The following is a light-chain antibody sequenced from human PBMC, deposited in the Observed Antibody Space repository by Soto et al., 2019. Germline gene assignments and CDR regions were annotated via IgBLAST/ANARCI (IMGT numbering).Light chain of an antibody. CDR1: SSNIGSNT. Sequence: QSVLTQPPSASGTPGPRVIISCSGSSSNIGSNTVNWYQQIPGTAPKLLIYSYNQRPSGVPDRFSGSKSDTSASLAISGLQSEDEAEYYCAAWDDILNGVLFGGGTKLTVL. J-gene: IGLJ2*01. V-gene: IGLV1-44*01. CDR2: SYN. CDR3: AAWDDILNGVL.